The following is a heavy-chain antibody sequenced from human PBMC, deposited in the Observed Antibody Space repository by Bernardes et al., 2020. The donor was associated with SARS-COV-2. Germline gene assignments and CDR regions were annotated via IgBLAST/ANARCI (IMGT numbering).Heavy chain of an antibody. CDR1: GGSISSGDYY. Sequence: SETLSLTCTVSGGSISSGDYYWSWIRQPPGKGLEWIGYIYYSGSTYYNPSLKSRVTISVDTSKNQFSLKLSSVTAADTAVYYCARAAVVVAATHVSPYRIPFDPWGQGTLVTVSS. J-gene: IGHJ5*02. CDR3: ARAAVVVAATHVSPYRIPFDP. V-gene: IGHV4-30-4*01. D-gene: IGHD2-15*01. CDR2: IYYSGST.